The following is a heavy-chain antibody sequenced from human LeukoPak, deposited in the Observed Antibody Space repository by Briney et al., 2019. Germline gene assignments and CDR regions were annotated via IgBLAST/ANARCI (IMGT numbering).Heavy chain of an antibody. CDR2: ICSGSSTI. V-gene: IGHV3-48*03. D-gene: IGHD4-23*01. J-gene: IGHJ6*02. CDR3: ARDFRRVTSYYSYGMDV. Sequence: GGSLTLSCAASGFTFSNYEMNWVRQAPGKGLEWVSYICSGSSTIFYADSVQGRFTISRDNAKNSLYLQMITLRDEATAVYYCARDFRRVTSYYSYGMDVWGQGTTVTVSS. CDR1: GFTFSNYE.